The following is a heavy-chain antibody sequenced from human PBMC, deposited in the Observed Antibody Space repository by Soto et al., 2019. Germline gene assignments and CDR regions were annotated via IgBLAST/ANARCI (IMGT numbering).Heavy chain of an antibody. CDR3: ARYEAYHFWSGPLDY. V-gene: IGHV1-69*06. CDR2: IIPIFGTA. J-gene: IGHJ4*02. D-gene: IGHD3-3*01. Sequence: SVKVSCEASGGTFSSYAISWVRQAPGQGLEWMGGIIPIFGTANYAQKLQGRVTITADKSTSTAYMELSSLRSEDTAVYYCARYEAYHFWSGPLDYWGQGTLVTLYS. CDR1: GGTFSSYA.